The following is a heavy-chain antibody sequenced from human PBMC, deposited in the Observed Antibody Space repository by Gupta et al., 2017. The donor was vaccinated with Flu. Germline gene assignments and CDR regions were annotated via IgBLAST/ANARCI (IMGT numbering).Heavy chain of an antibody. Sequence: QVQLQESGPGLVKPSETPSLTCAVSGYSISSGYYWGWIRQPPGKGLEWIGSIYHSGSTYYNPSLKSRVTISVDTSKNQFSLKLSSVTAADTAVYYCARGEGSSYYCGGFDPWGQGTLVTVSS. CDR3: ARGEGSSYYCGGFDP. D-gene: IGHD6-13*01. CDR1: GYSISSGYY. CDR2: IYHSGST. J-gene: IGHJ5*02. V-gene: IGHV4-38-2*01.